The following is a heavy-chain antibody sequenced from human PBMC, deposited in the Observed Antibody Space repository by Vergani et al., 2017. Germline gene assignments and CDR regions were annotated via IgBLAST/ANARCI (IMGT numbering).Heavy chain of an antibody. D-gene: IGHD6-13*01. CDR2: IYPGDSDT. J-gene: IGHJ2*01. CDR3: ARRGQYSSSWYGDFDL. CDR1: GYSFTSYW. V-gene: IGHV5-51*03. Sequence: EVQLVQSGAEVKKPGESLKISCKGSGYSFTSYWIGWVRQMPGKGLEWMGIIYPGDSDTRYSPSFQGQVTISADKSISTAYLQWSSLKASDTAMYHCARRGQYSSSWYGDFDLWGRGTLVTVSS.